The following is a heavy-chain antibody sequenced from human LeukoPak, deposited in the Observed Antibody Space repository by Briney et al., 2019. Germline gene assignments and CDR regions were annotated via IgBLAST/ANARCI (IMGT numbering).Heavy chain of an antibody. V-gene: IGHV4-4*02. CDR1: GGSISSSNW. Sequence: KPSETLSLTCAVSGGSISSSNWWSWVCQPPGKGLEWIGEIYHSGSTNYNPSLKSRVTISVDKSKNQFSLKLSFVTAADTAVYYCATRAPGYYDFWSGYYTQYDYWGQGTLVTVSS. CDR3: ATRAPGYYDFWSGYYTQYDY. D-gene: IGHD3-3*01. J-gene: IGHJ4*02. CDR2: IYHSGST.